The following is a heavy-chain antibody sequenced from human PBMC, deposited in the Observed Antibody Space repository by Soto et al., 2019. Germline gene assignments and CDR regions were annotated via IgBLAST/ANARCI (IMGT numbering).Heavy chain of an antibody. J-gene: IGHJ4*02. CDR2: INHSGST. V-gene: IGHV4-34*01. Sequence: QVQLQQWGAGLLKPSETLSLTCAVYGGSFSGYYWNWIRQPPGKGLEWIGEINHSGSTNYNPSLKSRVTISVYTSKNQFSLKLSSVTAAATAVYYCARGWGTIFDYWGQGTLVTVSS. CDR3: ARGWGTIFDY. D-gene: IGHD7-27*01. CDR1: GGSFSGYY.